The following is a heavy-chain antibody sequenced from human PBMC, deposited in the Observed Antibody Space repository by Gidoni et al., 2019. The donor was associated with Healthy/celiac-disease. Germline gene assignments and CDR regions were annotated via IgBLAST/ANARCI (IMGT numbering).Heavy chain of an antibody. J-gene: IGHJ4*02. D-gene: IGHD3-3*01. CDR3: ARAPKIPYYDFWSGYYPY. CDR2: ISYDGSNK. CDR1: GFTFSSYA. V-gene: IGHV3-30-3*01. Sequence: QVQLVESGGGVVQPGRSLRLSCAASGFTFSSYAMHWVRQAPGKGLEWVAVISYDGSNKYYADSVKGRFTISRDNSKNTLYLQMNSLRAEDTAVYYCARAPKIPYYDFWSGYYPYWGQGTLVTVSS.